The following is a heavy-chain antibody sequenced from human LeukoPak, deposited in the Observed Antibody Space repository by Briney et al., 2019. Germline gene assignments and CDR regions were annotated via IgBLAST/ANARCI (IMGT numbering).Heavy chain of an antibody. CDR1: GGSFSGYY. V-gene: IGHV4-34*01. CDR2: INHSGST. CDR3: ARGNGTHYFDY. J-gene: IGHJ4*02. Sequence: SETLSLTGAVYGGSFSGYYWSWIRQPPGKGLEWIGEINHSGSTNYNPSLKSRVTISVDTSKNQFSLKLSSVTAADTAVYYCARGNGTHYFDYWGQGTLVTVSS.